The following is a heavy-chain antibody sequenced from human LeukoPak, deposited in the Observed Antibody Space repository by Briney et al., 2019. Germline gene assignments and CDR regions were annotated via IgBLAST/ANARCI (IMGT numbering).Heavy chain of an antibody. D-gene: IGHD2-15*01. Sequence: GRSLRLSCAASGFTFSNYVMHWVRQAPGKGLEWVAVISYDESDKYYADSVKGRFTISRDNSKNTLYLQINSLRPEDTAVYYCAKGVVAATNAAYYGMDVWGQGTTVTVSS. CDR3: AKGVVAATNAAYYGMDV. CDR1: GFTFSNYV. J-gene: IGHJ6*02. V-gene: IGHV3-30*18. CDR2: ISYDESDK.